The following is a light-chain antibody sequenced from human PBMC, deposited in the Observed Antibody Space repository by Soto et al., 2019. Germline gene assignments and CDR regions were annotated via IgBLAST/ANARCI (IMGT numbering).Light chain of an antibody. J-gene: IGKJ3*01. CDR1: QSVSSN. V-gene: IGKV3-15*01. CDR3: QQYNNWPPIFT. CDR2: GAS. Sequence: EIVMTQSPATLSVSPGERATLSCRASQSVSSNLAWYQQKPGQAPRLLIYGASTRATGIPARFSGSGSGTAFTLTISSLQSEDFAVYYCQQYNNWPPIFTFGPGTKVDIK.